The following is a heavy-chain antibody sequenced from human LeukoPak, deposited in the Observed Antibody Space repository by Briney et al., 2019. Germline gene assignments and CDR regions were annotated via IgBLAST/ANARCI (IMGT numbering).Heavy chain of an antibody. D-gene: IGHD3-3*01. J-gene: IGHJ6*02. Sequence: GASVKVSCKVSGYTLTELSMHWVRQAPGKGLEWMGGFDPEDGETIYAQKFQGRVTMTRNTSISTAYMELSSLRSEDTAVYYCARAGPMDDFWSGYLNPNYYYGMDVWGQGTTVTVSS. CDR1: GYTLTELS. CDR3: ARAGPMDDFWSGYLNPNYYYGMDV. V-gene: IGHV1-24*01. CDR2: FDPEDGET.